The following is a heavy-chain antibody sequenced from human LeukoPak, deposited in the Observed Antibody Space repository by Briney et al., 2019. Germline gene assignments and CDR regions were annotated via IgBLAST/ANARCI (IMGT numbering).Heavy chain of an antibody. J-gene: IGHJ3*02. CDR3: VGYCSSTSCDHDAFDI. D-gene: IGHD2-2*03. CDR1: GFTFSNAW. Sequence: GGSLRLSCAASGFTFSNAWTSWVRQAPGKGLEWVGRIKSKTDGGTTDYAAPVKGRFTISRDDSKNTLYLQMNSLKTEDTAVYYCVGYCSSTSCDHDAFDIWGQGTMVTVSS. CDR2: IKSKTDGGTT. V-gene: IGHV3-15*01.